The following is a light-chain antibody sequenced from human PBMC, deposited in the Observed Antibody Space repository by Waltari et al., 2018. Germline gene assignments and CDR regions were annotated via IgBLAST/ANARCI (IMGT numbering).Light chain of an antibody. CDR2: DAS. J-gene: IGKJ1*01. V-gene: IGKV3-20*01. CDR1: QSVSRA. Sequence: EIVLTQSPGTLSLSLGERATLSCRASQSVSRALAWYQQKPGQAPRLLIYDASTRVTGIPDRFSGSGSGTDFSLTISRLEPDDFAVYYCQHYVRLPATFGQGTTVEI. CDR3: QHYVRLPAT.